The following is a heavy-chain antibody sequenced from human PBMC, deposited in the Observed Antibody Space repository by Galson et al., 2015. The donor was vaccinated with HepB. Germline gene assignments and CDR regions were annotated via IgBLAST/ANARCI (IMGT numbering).Heavy chain of an antibody. CDR2: IIPIFGTA. V-gene: IGHV1-69*13. CDR3: ASTVVVAAKSYYYYGMDV. Sequence: SVKVSCKASGGTFSSYAISWVRQAPGQGLEWMGGIIPIFGTANYAQKFQGRVTITADESTSTAYMELSSLRSEDTAVYYCASTVVVAAKSYYYYGMDVWGQGTTVTVSS. J-gene: IGHJ6*02. CDR1: GGTFSSYA. D-gene: IGHD2-15*01.